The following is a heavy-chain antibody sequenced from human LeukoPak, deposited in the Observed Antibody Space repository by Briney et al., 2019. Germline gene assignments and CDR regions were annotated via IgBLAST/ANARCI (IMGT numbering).Heavy chain of an antibody. CDR1: GGTFSSYA. Sequence: SVKVSCKASGGTFSSYAISWVRQAPGQGLEWMGGIIPIFGTANYAQKFQGRVTITADESTSTAYMELSSLRSEDTAVYYCARKLSGHSYYYDSGEIGYYYYGMDDWGQGTTVTVSS. V-gene: IGHV1-69*13. J-gene: IGHJ6*02. D-gene: IGHD3-22*01. CDR2: IIPIFGTA. CDR3: ARKLSGHSYYYDSGEIGYYYYGMDD.